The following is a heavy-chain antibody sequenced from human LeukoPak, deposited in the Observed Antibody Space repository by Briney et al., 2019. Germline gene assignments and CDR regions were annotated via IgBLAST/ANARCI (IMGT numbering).Heavy chain of an antibody. CDR3: ARGFQWHPKPCVFDV. Sequence: SETLSLTCAISGGSTSSYYWSWIRQSPGKGLEWIGDIYYTGDTNDNPSLKSRASISIDTSNNQFSLRLRSVTAADTAVYYCARGFQWHPKPCVFDVWGQGTMGTVSS. CDR1: GGSTSSYY. J-gene: IGHJ3*01. V-gene: IGHV4-59*01. D-gene: IGHD2-8*01. CDR2: IYYTGDT.